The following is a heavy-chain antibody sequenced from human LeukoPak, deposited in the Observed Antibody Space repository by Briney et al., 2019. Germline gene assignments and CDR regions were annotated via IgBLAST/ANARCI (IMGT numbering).Heavy chain of an antibody. CDR2: IKQDGSEK. Sequence: PGGSLRLSCAASGFTFSSYSMNWVRQAPGKGLEWVANIKQDGSEKYYVDSVKGRFTISRDNAKNSLYLQMNSLRAEDTAVYYCARELGGAAISFDYWGQGTLVTVSS. CDR3: ARELGGAAISFDY. J-gene: IGHJ4*02. D-gene: IGHD2-2*02. V-gene: IGHV3-7*01. CDR1: GFTFSSYS.